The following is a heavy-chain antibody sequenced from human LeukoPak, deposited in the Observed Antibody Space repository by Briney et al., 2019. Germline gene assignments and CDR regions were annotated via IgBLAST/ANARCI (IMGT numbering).Heavy chain of an antibody. J-gene: IGHJ4*02. CDR1: GFTFSDYS. V-gene: IGHV3-48*01. Sequence: GGSLRLSCAASGFTFSDYSVNWVRQAPGKGLEWISYISASSATIHYADSVKGRFSISRDNAKNSLYLQVNSLRAEDTAVYYCARDLNWGLDYWGQGTLLTVSS. CDR3: ARDLNWGLDY. D-gene: IGHD7-27*01. CDR2: ISASSATI.